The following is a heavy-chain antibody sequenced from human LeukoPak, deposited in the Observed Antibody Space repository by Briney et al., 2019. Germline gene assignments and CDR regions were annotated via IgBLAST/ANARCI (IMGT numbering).Heavy chain of an antibody. Sequence: GGSLRLSCAASGFTFSSYAMSWVRQAPGKGLEWVSAISGSGGSTYYADSVKGRFTISRDNSKNTLYLQMNSRRAEDTAVYYCAKVGSRMVRGVINWFDPWGQGTLVTVSS. CDR3: AKVGSRMVRGVINWFDP. CDR2: ISGSGGST. V-gene: IGHV3-23*01. D-gene: IGHD3-10*01. J-gene: IGHJ5*02. CDR1: GFTFSSYA.